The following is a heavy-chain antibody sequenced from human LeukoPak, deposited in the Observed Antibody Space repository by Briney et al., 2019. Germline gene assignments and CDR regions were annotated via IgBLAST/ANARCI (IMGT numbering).Heavy chain of an antibody. CDR2: ISYDGSNK. CDR3: ARDPLYYYDSSGGVFDY. V-gene: IGHV3-30-3*01. D-gene: IGHD3-22*01. CDR1: GFTFSSYA. J-gene: IGHJ4*02. Sequence: GGSLRLSCAPSGFTFSSYAMHWVRQARGKGLEWVAVISYDGSNKYYADSVKGRFTISRDNSKNTLYLQMNSLRAEDTAVYYCARDPLYYYDSSGGVFDYWGQGTLVTVSS.